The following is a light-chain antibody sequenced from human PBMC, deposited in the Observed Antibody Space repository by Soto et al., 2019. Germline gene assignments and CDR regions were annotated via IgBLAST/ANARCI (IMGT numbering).Light chain of an antibody. J-gene: IGKJ1*01. V-gene: IGKV3-20*01. Sequence: EIVLTQSPGTLSLSPGEGATLSCRASQSVGSDFLAWYQQKPGQAPRLLIYGASSRATGIPDRFSGSGSGTDFTLSISRLEPEDFAVYYCQQYSNLWTFGQGTKVDIK. CDR3: QQYSNLWT. CDR1: QSVGSDF. CDR2: GAS.